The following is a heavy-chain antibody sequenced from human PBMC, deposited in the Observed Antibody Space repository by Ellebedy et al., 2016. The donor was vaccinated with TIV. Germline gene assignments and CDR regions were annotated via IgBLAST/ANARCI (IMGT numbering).Heavy chain of an antibody. V-gene: IGHV1-24*01. J-gene: IGHJ2*01. D-gene: IGHD2-21*02. CDR1: GYTLTELS. CDR2: FDPEDGET. Sequence: AASVTVSCKVSGYTLTELSMHWVRQAPGKGLEWMGGFDPEDGETIYAQKFQGRVTMTEDTSTDTAYMELSRLRSEDTAVYYCATGVGCGGDCYYWYFDLWGRGTLVTVSS. CDR3: ATGVGCGGDCYYWYFDL.